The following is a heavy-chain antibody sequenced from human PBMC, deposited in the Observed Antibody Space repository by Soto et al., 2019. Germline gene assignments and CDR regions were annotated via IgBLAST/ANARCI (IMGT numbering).Heavy chain of an antibody. Sequence: EVQLVESGGDLVQPGGSLRLSCVASGFTFNTYWMSWVRQAPGKGLEWVANIKEDGSDKYYVDSVKGRFTISRDNAKNLLYLQMNSMGAGDTAMYYCARFTRGSSGDYWGQGTLVPVSS. V-gene: IGHV3-7*01. D-gene: IGHD6-25*01. CDR1: GFTFNTYW. CDR2: IKEDGSDK. CDR3: ARFTRGSSGDY. J-gene: IGHJ4*02.